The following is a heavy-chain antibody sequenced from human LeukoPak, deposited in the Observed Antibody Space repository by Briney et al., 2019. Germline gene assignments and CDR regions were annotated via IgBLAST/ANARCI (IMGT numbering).Heavy chain of an antibody. J-gene: IGHJ3*02. CDR2: IYTSGST. Sequence: SETLSLTCTVSGGSISSYYWSWIRQPAGKGLEWIGRIYTSGSTNYNPSLKSRVTMSVDTSKNQFTLKLSSVTAADTAVYYCASSSGYYSGDAFDIWGQGTMVTVSS. CDR1: GGSISSYY. CDR3: ASSSGYYSGDAFDI. V-gene: IGHV4-4*07. D-gene: IGHD3-22*01.